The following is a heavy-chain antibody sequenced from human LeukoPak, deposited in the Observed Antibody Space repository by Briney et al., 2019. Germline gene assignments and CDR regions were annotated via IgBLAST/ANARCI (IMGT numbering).Heavy chain of an antibody. Sequence: PGRSLRLSCAASRFTFRNYDMHWVRQAPGKGLEWVALISYDGSNKYYADSVKGRFTISRDNSKNTLYLQMSSLRAEDTAVYYCAKDAASFLTSFDIWGQGTMVTVSS. CDR2: ISYDGSNK. J-gene: IGHJ3*02. CDR3: AKDAASFLTSFDI. D-gene: IGHD6-25*01. V-gene: IGHV3-30*18. CDR1: RFTFRNYD.